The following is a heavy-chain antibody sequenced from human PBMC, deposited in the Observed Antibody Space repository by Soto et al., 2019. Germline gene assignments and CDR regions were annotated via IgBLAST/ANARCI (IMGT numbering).Heavy chain of an antibody. CDR1: GFTFSSYN. CDR3: ARGSMGDYYGMDV. D-gene: IGHD3-10*01. V-gene: IGHV3-21*01. Sequence: GGSLRLPCAASGFTFSSYNMNWVRQAPGKGLEWVSSISTSSSYIYYVDSVKGRFTISRDNAKNSLYLQMNSLRAEDTAVYYCARGSMGDYYGMDVWGQGTTVTVSS. J-gene: IGHJ6*02. CDR2: ISTSSSYI.